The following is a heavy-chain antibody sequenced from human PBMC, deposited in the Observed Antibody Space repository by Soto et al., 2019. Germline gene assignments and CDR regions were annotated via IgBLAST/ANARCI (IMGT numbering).Heavy chain of an antibody. J-gene: IGHJ6*02. V-gene: IGHV4-59*01. CDR2: IYYSGST. CDR3: ARHRRDVDLVASPLDNYYYYGMDL. CDR1: GGSISSYY. D-gene: IGHD5-12*01. Sequence: SETLYLICTVSGGSISSYYWSWIRQPPGKGLEWIGYIYYSGSTNYTPSLKSRVTISVDTSKNQLSLKLSSVTAADTSVYYCARHRRDVDLVASPLDNYYYYGMDLSGQGTNVPVSS.